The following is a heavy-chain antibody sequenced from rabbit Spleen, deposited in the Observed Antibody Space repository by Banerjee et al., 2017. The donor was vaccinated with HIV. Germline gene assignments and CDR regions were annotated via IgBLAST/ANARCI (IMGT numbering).Heavy chain of an antibody. CDR1: GVDFSSDSYDSY. V-gene: IGHV1S40*01. D-gene: IGHD8-1*01. CDR3: ARDASSSFSSYGMDL. Sequence: QSLEESAGELVKPGESLTPTCKASGVDFSSDSYDSYMFWVRQATGKGLEWIECIDIGSSGCSYFANWAKGRFTISTTSSTTVTIQMTTLTAAATASYFCARDASSSFSSYGMDLWGPGTLVTVS. J-gene: IGHJ6*01. CDR2: IDIGSSGCS.